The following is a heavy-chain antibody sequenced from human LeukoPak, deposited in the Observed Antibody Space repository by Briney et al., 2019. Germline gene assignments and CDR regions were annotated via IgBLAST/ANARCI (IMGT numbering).Heavy chain of an antibody. CDR2: IYYSGST. Sequence: SETLSLTCTVSGGSVSSRSYYWSWIRQPPGKGLEWIGYIYYSGSTNYNPSLKSRVTISVDTSKNQFSLKLSSVTAADTAVYYCARWDSSGYYYFDYWGQGTLVTVSS. CDR3: ARWDSSGYYYFDY. J-gene: IGHJ4*02. CDR1: GGSVSSRSYY. D-gene: IGHD3-22*01. V-gene: IGHV4-61*01.